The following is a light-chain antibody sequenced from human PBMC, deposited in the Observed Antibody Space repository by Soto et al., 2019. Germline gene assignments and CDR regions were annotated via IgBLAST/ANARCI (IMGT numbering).Light chain of an antibody. V-gene: IGLV2-11*01. J-gene: IGLJ3*02. CDR1: SSDVGRYDY. CDR3: SSYTTAYTQV. CDR2: DVT. Sequence: QSALTQPRSVSGSPGQSVTISCTGTSSDVGRYDYVSWYQQHPGKAPKLIIYDVTERPAGVPDRFSGSKSGNTASLTISGLQAEDEADYSCSSYTTAYTQVFGGGTKLTVL.